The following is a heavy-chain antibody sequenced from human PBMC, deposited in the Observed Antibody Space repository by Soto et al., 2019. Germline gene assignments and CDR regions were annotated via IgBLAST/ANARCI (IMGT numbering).Heavy chain of an antibody. Sequence: SVKVSCKASGGTFSSYAISWVRQAPGQGLEWMGGIIPIFGTANYAQRFQGRVTITADESTSTAYMELSSLRSEDTAVYYCARARIVVVTAMPDWFDPWGQGTLVTVSS. V-gene: IGHV1-69*13. CDR3: ARARIVVVTAMPDWFDP. CDR2: IIPIFGTA. D-gene: IGHD2-21*02. J-gene: IGHJ5*02. CDR1: GGTFSSYA.